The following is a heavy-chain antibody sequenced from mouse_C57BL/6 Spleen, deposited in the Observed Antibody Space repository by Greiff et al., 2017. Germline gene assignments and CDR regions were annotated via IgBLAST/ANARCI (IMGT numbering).Heavy chain of an antibody. D-gene: IGHD2-4*01. V-gene: IGHV1-18*01. CDR1: GYTFTDYN. CDR3: ARVYDYRGYFDY. J-gene: IGHJ2*01. Sequence: EVKLVESGPELVKPGASVKIPCKASGYTFTDYNMDWVKQSPGKSLEWIGDINPNNGGTIYNQKFKGKATLTVDKSSSTAYMELRSLTSEDTAVYYCARVYDYRGYFDYWGQGTTLTVSS. CDR2: INPNNGGT.